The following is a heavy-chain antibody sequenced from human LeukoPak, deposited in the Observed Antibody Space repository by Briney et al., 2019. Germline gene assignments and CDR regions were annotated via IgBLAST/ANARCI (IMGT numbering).Heavy chain of an antibody. J-gene: IGHJ4*02. CDR1: GYTFTSYY. CDR2: LNPTGGNT. CDR3: ARGFYYDSSDYYPYYFDY. Sequence: GASVKVSCKASGYTFTSYYMHWVRQAPGQGLEWMGILNPTGGNTSYAQKFQGRVTMTRDTSTRTVYMELSSLRSEDTAVYYCARGFYYDSSDYYPYYFDYWGQGTLVTVSS. V-gene: IGHV1-46*01. D-gene: IGHD3-22*01.